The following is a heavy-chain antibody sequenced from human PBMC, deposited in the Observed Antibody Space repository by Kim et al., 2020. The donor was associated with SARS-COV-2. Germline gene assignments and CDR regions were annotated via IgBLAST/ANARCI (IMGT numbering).Heavy chain of an antibody. D-gene: IGHD3-22*01. CDR1: GGSISSGSYY. J-gene: IGHJ4*02. CDR2: IYTSGST. CDR3: ATETPTYYYDSSGYFDY. V-gene: IGHV4-61*02. Sequence: SETLSLTCTVSGGSISSGSYYWSWIRQPAGKGLEWIGRIYTSGSTNYNPSLKSRVTISVDTSKNQFSLKLSSVTAADTAVYYCATETPTYYYDSSGYFDYWGQGTLVTVSS.